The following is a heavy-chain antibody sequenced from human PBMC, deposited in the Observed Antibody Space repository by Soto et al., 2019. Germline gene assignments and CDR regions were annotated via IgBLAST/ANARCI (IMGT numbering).Heavy chain of an antibody. CDR1: GGSISSGGYS. CDR2: IYHSGST. J-gene: IGHJ4*02. CDR3: AREGDYYGSGGVDY. D-gene: IGHD3-10*01. V-gene: IGHV4-30-2*01. Sequence: SSETLSLTCAVSGGSISSGGYSWSWIRQPPGKGLEWIGYIYHSGSTYYNPSLKSRVTISVDRSKNQFSLKLSSVTAADTAVYYCAREGDYYGSGGVDYWGQGTLVTVSS.